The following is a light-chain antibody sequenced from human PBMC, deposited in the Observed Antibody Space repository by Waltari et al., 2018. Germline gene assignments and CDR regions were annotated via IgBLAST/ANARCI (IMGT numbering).Light chain of an antibody. CDR3: QAWDSSTVG. CDR2: EDS. J-gene: IGLJ2*01. Sequence: SYELTQPPSVSVSPGQTASITCSGDKLGDKYACWYHQKPGQSPVRVIYEDSTRPSGIPERFSGSNSGNTATLTISGTQAMDEADYYCQAWDSSTVGFGGGTKLTVL. V-gene: IGLV3-1*01. CDR1: KLGDKY.